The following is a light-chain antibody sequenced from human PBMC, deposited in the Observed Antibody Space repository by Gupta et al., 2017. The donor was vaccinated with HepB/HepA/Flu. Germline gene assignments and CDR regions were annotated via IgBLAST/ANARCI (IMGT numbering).Light chain of an antibody. V-gene: IGKV1-39*01. J-gene: IGKJ3*01. CDR1: QSISSY. Sequence: DIQMTQSPSSLSASVGDRVTITCRASQSISSYLNWYQQKPGKAPKLLIYAASSLQSGVPSRFSGSGSGTDFTLTSSSRQHEDFANYYCQQSYSTNTFGHGTKVDIK. CDR3: QQSYSTNT. CDR2: AAS.